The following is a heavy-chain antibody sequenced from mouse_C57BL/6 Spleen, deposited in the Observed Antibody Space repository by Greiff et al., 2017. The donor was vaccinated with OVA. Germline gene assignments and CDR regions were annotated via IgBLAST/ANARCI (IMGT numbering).Heavy chain of an antibody. V-gene: IGHV7-3*01. CDR2: IRNKANGYTT. D-gene: IGHD4-1*01. CDR3: ARVPLTGSKWYFDV. Sequence: EVKVVESGGGLVQPGGSLSLSCAASGFTFTDYYMSWVRQPPGKALEWLGFIRNKANGYTTEYSASVKGRFTISRDNSQSILYLQMNALRAEDSATYYCARVPLTGSKWYFDVWGTGTTVTVSS. CDR1: GFTFTDYY. J-gene: IGHJ1*03.